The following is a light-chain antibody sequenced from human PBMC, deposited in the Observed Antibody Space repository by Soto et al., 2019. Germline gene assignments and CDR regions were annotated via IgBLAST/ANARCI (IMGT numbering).Light chain of an antibody. CDR3: QQRGNWPPIT. CDR1: QSVSKY. CDR2: DAS. Sequence: EIVLTQSPATLSLSPGERATLSCRASQSVSKYLAWYQQKPGQAPRLLIYDASSRATGIPARFSGSGSGTDFTLTISSLEPEDFALYYCQQRGNWPPITFGQGTRLEIK. J-gene: IGKJ5*01. V-gene: IGKV3-11*01.